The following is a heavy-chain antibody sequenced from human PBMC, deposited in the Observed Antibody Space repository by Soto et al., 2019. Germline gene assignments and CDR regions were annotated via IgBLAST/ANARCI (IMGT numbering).Heavy chain of an antibody. CDR1: GYTFTDYY. V-gene: IGHV1-46*01. J-gene: IGHJ4*02. CDR3: ARGDNDY. Sequence: ASVTVSCKASGYTFTDYYEQWVRQPPGQGLEWMGVIHPDGGHTTYSQTFQDRVTMTRDTFTSTIYMELSSLRSEDTAVYYCARGDNDYWGQGTLVTVSS. CDR2: IHPDGGHT.